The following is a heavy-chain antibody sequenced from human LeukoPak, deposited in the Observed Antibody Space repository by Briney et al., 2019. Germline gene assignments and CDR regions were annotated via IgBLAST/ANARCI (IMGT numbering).Heavy chain of an antibody. CDR1: GYTFTSYY. D-gene: IGHD2-21*02. Sequence: ASVKVSCKGAGYTFTSYYMHWGGRARGQGREWMGLINPSGGSTSYAQKFQGRVTMTRDTSTSTVYMELSSLRSEDTAVYYCARGPGGDSIDYWGQGTLVTVSS. CDR3: ARGPGGDSIDY. CDR2: INPSGGST. J-gene: IGHJ4*02. V-gene: IGHV1-46*01.